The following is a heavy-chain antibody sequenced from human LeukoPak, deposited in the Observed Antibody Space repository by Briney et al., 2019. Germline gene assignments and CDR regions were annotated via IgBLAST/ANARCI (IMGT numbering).Heavy chain of an antibody. Sequence: GRSLRLSCAASGFTFSSYAMHWVRQAPGKGLEWVAVISYDGSNKYYADSVKGRFTIFRDNSKNTLYLQMNSLRAEDTAVYYCARAGTYYDFWSGYGYYYYYMDVWGKGTTVTVSS. CDR2: ISYDGSNK. J-gene: IGHJ6*03. CDR1: GFTFSSYA. V-gene: IGHV3-30-3*01. CDR3: ARAGTYYDFWSGYGYYYYYMDV. D-gene: IGHD3-3*01.